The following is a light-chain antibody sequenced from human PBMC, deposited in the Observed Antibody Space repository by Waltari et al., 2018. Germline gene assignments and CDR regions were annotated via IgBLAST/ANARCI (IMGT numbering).Light chain of an antibody. Sequence: EIVLTQSPATLSLSPGERATLSCRASQSVSSYLAWYQQKPGQGPRLLIYDASKRATGIPARFSGSGSGTDFTLTISSLEPEDFAVYFCHQRAHWPPTFGQGTKVEIK. CDR1: QSVSSY. CDR2: DAS. CDR3: HQRAHWPPT. V-gene: IGKV3-11*01. J-gene: IGKJ1*01.